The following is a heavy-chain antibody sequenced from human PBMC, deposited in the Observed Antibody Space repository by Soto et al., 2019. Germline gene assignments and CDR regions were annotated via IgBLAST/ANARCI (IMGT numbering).Heavy chain of an antibody. Sequence: SETLSLTCTVSGGSISSYYWSWIRQPPGKGLKWIGYIYYSGSTNYNPSLKSRVTISVDTSKNQFSLKLSSVTAADTAVYYCASNYGSGRFYNWFDPWGQGTLVTVSS. CDR1: GGSISSYY. J-gene: IGHJ5*02. CDR3: ASNYGSGRFYNWFDP. CDR2: IYYSGST. V-gene: IGHV4-59*08. D-gene: IGHD3-10*01.